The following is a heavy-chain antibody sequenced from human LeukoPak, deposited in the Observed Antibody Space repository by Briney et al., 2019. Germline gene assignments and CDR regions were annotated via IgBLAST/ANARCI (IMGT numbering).Heavy chain of an antibody. CDR2: IYSGGST. D-gene: IGHD3-22*01. CDR3: ARAVTYYDSSGYYYDDY. V-gene: IGHV3-66*01. Sequence: GGSLRLSCAASGFTFSSYAMSWVRQAPGKGLEWVSVIYSGGSTYYADSVKGRFTISRDNSKNTLYLQMNSLRAEDTAVYYCARAVTYYDSSGYYYDDYWGQGTLVTVSS. CDR1: GFTFSSYA. J-gene: IGHJ4*02.